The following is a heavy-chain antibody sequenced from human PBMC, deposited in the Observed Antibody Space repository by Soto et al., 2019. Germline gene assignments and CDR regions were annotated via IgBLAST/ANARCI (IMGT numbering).Heavy chain of an antibody. CDR1: AFSLSTNGVG. Sequence: SGPTLVNPTPTLTLTCTFSAFSLSTNGVGVGWIRQPPGKPLEWLAVIYWNEDKRYSRSLKSRLSITKDTSKNQVVLTMTTMDPVDTATYYCFHTVMVHTITGGHYFDYWGPGSLVTVSS. CDR2: IYWNEDK. D-gene: IGHD2-8*01. V-gene: IGHV2-5*01. CDR3: FHTVMVHTITGGHYFDY. J-gene: IGHJ4*02.